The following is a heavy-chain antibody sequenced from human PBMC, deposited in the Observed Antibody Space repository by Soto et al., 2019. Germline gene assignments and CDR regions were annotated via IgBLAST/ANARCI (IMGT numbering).Heavy chain of an antibody. Sequence: GSLRLSCAASGFTFSSYAMSWVRQAPGKGLEWVSAISGSGGSTYYADSVKGRFTISRDNSKNTLYLQMNSLRAEDTAVYYCAKVPGVVVVVAAIWFDPWGQGTLVTVSS. CDR3: AKVPGVVVVVAAIWFDP. J-gene: IGHJ5*02. V-gene: IGHV3-23*01. CDR1: GFTFSSYA. D-gene: IGHD2-15*01. CDR2: ISGSGGST.